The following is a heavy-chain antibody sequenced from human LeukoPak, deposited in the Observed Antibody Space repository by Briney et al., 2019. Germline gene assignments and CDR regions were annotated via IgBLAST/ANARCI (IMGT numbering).Heavy chain of an antibody. Sequence: PGGSLRLSCAASGFTFSNYAMSWVRQAPGKGLEWVSTISGSGGSTYYVDSVKGRFTISRDNSKNTLYLQMNSLRAEDTAVYYCAANYYDSSGYFHWGQGTLVTVSS. J-gene: IGHJ4*02. D-gene: IGHD3-22*01. CDR1: GFTFSNYA. CDR3: AANYYDSSGYFH. CDR2: ISGSGGST. V-gene: IGHV3-23*01.